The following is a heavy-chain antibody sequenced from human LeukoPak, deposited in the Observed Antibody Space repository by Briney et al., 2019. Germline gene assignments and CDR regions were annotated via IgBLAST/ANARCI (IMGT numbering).Heavy chain of an antibody. CDR3: ARAPGRNDAFDI. CDR2: ISYDGSNK. D-gene: IGHD3-10*01. V-gene: IGHV3-30-3*01. Sequence: PGRSLRLSCVASGFTFSSYAMHWVRQAPGKGLEWVAVISYDGSNKYYADSVKGRFTISRDNSKNTLYLQMNSLRAEDTAVYYCARAPGRNDAFDIWGQGTMVTVSS. CDR1: GFTFSSYA. J-gene: IGHJ3*02.